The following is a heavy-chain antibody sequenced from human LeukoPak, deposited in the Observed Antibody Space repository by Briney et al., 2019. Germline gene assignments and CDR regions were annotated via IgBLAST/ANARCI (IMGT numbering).Heavy chain of an antibody. Sequence: GGSLRLSCAASGFTFNAYTMSWVRQAPGKGLEWVAVILSDGRNKYCADSVKGRFTISRDNSKNTLYLQMNDLRVEDTAVYYCASEILRRDGTDGFDIWGQGTMVTVSS. CDR2: ILSDGRNK. J-gene: IGHJ3*02. CDR1: GFTFNAYT. D-gene: IGHD5-24*01. CDR3: ASEILRRDGTDGFDI. V-gene: IGHV3-33*08.